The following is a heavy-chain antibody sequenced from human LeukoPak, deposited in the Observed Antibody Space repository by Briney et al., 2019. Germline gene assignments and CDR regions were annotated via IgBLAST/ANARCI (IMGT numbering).Heavy chain of an antibody. CDR1: GYTLTALS. J-gene: IGHJ4*02. D-gene: IGHD5-12*01. CDR2: FDPEDGET. Sequence: ASVKVSCKVSGYTLTALSMHWVREAPRKGREWVGGFDPEDGETIYAQKFQGRVTMNEDTSTDTAYMELSNLRSEDTAVYYCATGGRYSGYDLRYWGQGTLVTVSS. V-gene: IGHV1-24*01. CDR3: ATGGRYSGYDLRY.